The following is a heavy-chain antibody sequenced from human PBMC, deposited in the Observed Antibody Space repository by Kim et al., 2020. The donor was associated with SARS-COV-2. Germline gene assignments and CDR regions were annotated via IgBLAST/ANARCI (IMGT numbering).Heavy chain of an antibody. Sequence: GGSLRLSCAVSGFTFSTYSMHWVRQAPGKGLEWVAIIWSDGNTKYYGDSVKGRFTISKDNSRNSLYLQMSTLRPEDTAVYYCAGGIEGGFDYWGQGTLVTVSS. J-gene: IGHJ4*02. D-gene: IGHD2-21*01. V-gene: IGHV3-33*01. CDR2: IWSDGNTK. CDR1: GFTFSTYS. CDR3: AGGIEGGFDY.